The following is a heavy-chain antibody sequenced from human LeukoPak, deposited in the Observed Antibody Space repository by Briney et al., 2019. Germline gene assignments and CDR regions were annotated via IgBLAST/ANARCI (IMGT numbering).Heavy chain of an antibody. V-gene: IGHV4-59*01. D-gene: IGHD3-10*01. CDR1: GGSISSYY. J-gene: IGHJ6*02. CDR3: ARDLGYYGPRYGMDV. Sequence: SETLSLTCTVSGGSISSYYWSWIRQPPGKGLEWIGYIYYSGSTNYNPSLKGRVTISVDTSKRHFSLNLTSVTAADTAVYYCARDLGYYGPRYGMDVWGQGTTVTVSS. CDR2: IYYSGST.